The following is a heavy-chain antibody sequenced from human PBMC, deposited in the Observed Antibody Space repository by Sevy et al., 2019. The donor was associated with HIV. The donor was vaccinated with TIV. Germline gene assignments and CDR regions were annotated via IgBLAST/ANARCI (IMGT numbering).Heavy chain of an antibody. J-gene: IGHJ4*02. D-gene: IGHD3-22*01. CDR1: GYSFTTYW. CDR3: PRATYYYDSSGYFRSYYIDF. CDR2: IYPGDSES. V-gene: IGHV5-51*01. Sequence: GGSLRLSCKGSGYSFTTYWIGWVRQMPGKGLEWMGIIYPGDSESRYSPSFQGQVTISADKSISTAYLQWTSLKASDTAMYYCPRATYYYDSSGYFRSYYIDFWGQGTLVTVSS.